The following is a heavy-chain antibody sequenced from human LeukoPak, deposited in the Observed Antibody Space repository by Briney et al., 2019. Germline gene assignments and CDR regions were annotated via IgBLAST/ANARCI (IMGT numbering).Heavy chain of an antibody. Sequence: LPGGSLRLSCTASGFTFSTYAMTWVRQAPGEGLEWVSGISASGANTFYTDSVKGRFTISRDNSKNTLYLQMNSLRAEDTAVYYCAKVAYCGGDCQFDYWGQGTLVTVSS. CDR2: ISASGANT. V-gene: IGHV3-23*01. D-gene: IGHD2-21*02. J-gene: IGHJ4*02. CDR1: GFTFSTYA. CDR3: AKVAYCGGDCQFDY.